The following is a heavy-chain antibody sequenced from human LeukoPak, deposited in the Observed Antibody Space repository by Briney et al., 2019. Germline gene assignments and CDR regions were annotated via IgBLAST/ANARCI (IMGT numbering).Heavy chain of an antibody. D-gene: IGHD5-18*01. CDR3: ERIEDVDTAMYY. J-gene: IGHJ4*02. CDR2: IYHSGST. Sequence: PSETLSLTCTVSGYSISSGYYWGWIRQPPGKGLEWIGSIYHSGSTYYNPSLKSRVTISVDTSKNQFSLKLSSVTAADTAVYYCERIEDVDTAMYYWGQGTLVTVSS. V-gene: IGHV4-38-2*02. CDR1: GYSISSGYY.